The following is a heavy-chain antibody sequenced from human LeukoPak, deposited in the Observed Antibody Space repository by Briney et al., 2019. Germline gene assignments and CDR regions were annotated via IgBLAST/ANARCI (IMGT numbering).Heavy chain of an antibody. D-gene: IGHD2-2*01. J-gene: IGHJ6*02. CDR3: ARVRVVVPAAIDYYYAMDV. V-gene: IGHV3-21*01. Sequence: GGSLRLSCAASGFTFSTYSMNWVRQAPGKGLEWVSFISSSYIYYADSMKGRFTISRDNAKNSLYLQMNSLRAEDTAVYYCARVRVVVPAAIDYYYAMDVWGQGTTVTVSS. CDR2: ISSSYI. CDR1: GFTFSTYS.